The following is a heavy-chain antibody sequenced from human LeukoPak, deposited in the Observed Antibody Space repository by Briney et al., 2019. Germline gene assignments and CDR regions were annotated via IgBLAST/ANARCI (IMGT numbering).Heavy chain of an antibody. D-gene: IGHD2-2*02. CDR3: AKSHFGGVVPAAILPYF. CDR2: IRYDGSNK. CDR1: GFTFSSYG. J-gene: IGHJ4*02. Sequence: GGSLRLSCAAPGFTFSSYGMHWVRQAPGKGLEWVAFIRYDGSNKYYADSVKGRFTISRDNSKNTLYLQMNSLRAEDTAVYYCAKSHFGGVVPAAILPYFWGQGTLVTVSS. V-gene: IGHV3-30*02.